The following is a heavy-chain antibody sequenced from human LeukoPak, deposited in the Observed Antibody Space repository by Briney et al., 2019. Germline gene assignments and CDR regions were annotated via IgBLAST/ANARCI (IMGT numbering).Heavy chain of an antibody. J-gene: IGHJ4*02. V-gene: IGHV3-21*01. CDR3: ASSSAPITYEREFDY. Sequence: GGSLRLSCAASGFSFSSSTMHWVRQAPGKGLEWVSSIISYSSYIYYADSVKGRFTISRDNAKNSLFLQMDSLRVEDTAVYYCASSSAPITYEREFDYWGQGTLVTVSS. CDR1: GFSFSSST. CDR2: IISYSSYI. D-gene: IGHD1-20*01.